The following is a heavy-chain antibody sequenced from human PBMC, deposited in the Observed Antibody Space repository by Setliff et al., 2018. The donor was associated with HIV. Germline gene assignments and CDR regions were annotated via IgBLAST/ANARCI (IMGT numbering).Heavy chain of an antibody. Sequence: PSETLSLTCTVSGGSISSSSYYWSWIRQPAGKGLEWIGHIYTSGSTNYNPSLKSRVTISVDTSKNQFSLKLSAVTAADTAVYYCARDHVFGSRTGFDPWGPGILVTVS. D-gene: IGHD3-10*01. CDR1: GGSISSSSYY. V-gene: IGHV4-61*09. CDR2: IYTSGST. CDR3: ARDHVFGSRTGFDP. J-gene: IGHJ5*02.